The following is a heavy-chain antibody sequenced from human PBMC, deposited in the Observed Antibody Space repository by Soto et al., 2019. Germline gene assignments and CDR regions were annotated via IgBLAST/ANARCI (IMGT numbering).Heavy chain of an antibody. J-gene: IGHJ4*02. V-gene: IGHV2-5*02. Sequence: QITLKESGPTLVKPTQTLTLTCTFSGFSLSTSGVGVGWIRQPPGKALEWLALIYWDDDKRYSPSLKSRLTITKDTAKNQVVLTMTNMDPVDTATYYCAHIFGGYNPVDYWGQGTLVTVSS. CDR2: IYWDDDK. CDR3: AHIFGGYNPVDY. CDR1: GFSLSTSGVG. D-gene: IGHD5-12*01.